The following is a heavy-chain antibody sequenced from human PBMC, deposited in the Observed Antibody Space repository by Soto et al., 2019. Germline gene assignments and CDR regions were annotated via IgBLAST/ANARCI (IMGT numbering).Heavy chain of an antibody. Sequence: EVQLVESGGGLVQPGESLRLSCAASGFTFRYYWMHWVRQAPGKGLVWVSRIHSDGSSTTYADSVKGRFTISRDNARNTVYLQMNSLRVEDTAVYYCARGDRGAFDLWGQGTVVTVSS. J-gene: IGHJ3*01. CDR2: IHSDGSST. CDR3: ARGDRGAFDL. V-gene: IGHV3-74*01. D-gene: IGHD1-26*01. CDR1: GFTFRYYW.